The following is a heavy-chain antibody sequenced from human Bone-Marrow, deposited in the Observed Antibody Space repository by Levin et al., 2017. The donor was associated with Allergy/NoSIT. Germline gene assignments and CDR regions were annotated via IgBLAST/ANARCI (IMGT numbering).Heavy chain of an antibody. CDR2: IYSGGST. CDR3: ARDRADYDILTGYYTYYFYYYMDV. Sequence: GGSLRLSCAASGFTVSSNYMSWVRQAPGKGLEWVSVIYSGGSTYYADSVKGRFTISRDNSKNTLYLQMNSLRAEDTAVYYCARDRADYDILTGYYTYYFYYYMDVWGKGTTVTVSS. CDR1: GFTVSSNY. D-gene: IGHD3-9*01. V-gene: IGHV3-53*01. J-gene: IGHJ6*03.